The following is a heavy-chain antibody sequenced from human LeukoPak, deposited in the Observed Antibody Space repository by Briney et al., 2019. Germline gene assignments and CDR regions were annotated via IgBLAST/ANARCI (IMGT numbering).Heavy chain of an antibody. CDR3: ARDYCSGGSCYLFDY. Sequence: SETLSLTCTVSGGSISSYYWSWIRQPPGKGLEWIGYIYYSGSTNYNPSLKSRVTISVDTSKNQFSLKLSSVTAADTAVYYCARDYCSGGSCYLFDYWGQGTLVTVSS. CDR2: IYYSGST. CDR1: GGSISSYY. D-gene: IGHD2-15*01. J-gene: IGHJ4*02. V-gene: IGHV4-59*12.